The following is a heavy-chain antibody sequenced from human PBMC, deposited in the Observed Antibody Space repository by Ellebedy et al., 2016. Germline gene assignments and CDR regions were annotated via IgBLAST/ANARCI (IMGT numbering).Heavy chain of an antibody. CDR3: ARGQGDSSGYYYYYYGMDV. Sequence: GGSLRLSXAASGFTFSSYAMHWVRQAPGKGLEWVAVIWFDGSNKYYADSVKGRFTISRDNSKNTLYLQMNSLRAEDTAVYYCARGQGDSSGYYYYYYGMDVWGQGTTVTVSS. D-gene: IGHD3-22*01. V-gene: IGHV3-30*19. CDR2: IWFDGSNK. CDR1: GFTFSSYA. J-gene: IGHJ6*02.